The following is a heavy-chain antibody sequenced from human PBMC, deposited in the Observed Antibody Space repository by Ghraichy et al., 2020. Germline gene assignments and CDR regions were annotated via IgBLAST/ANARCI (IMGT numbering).Heavy chain of an antibody. CDR3: ATKGRGYSGYEGVAFDI. V-gene: IGHV1-24*01. CDR2: FDPEDGET. D-gene: IGHD5-12*01. CDR1: GYTLTELS. Sequence: ASVKVSCKVSGYTLTELSMHWVRQAPGKGLEWMGGFDPEDGETIYAQKFQGRVTMTEDTSTDTAYMELSSLRSEDTAVYYCATKGRGYSGYEGVAFDIWGQGTMVTVSS. J-gene: IGHJ3*02.